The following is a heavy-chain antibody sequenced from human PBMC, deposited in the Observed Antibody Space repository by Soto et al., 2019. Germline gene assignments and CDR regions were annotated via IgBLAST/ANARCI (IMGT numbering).Heavy chain of an antibody. J-gene: IGHJ5*02. CDR1: GYTFTSYG. D-gene: IGHD2-15*01. V-gene: IGHV1-18*01. CDR3: ARDSWQKVDLPWNNWFDP. CDR2: ISAYNGNT. Sequence: QVQLVQSGAEVKKPGASVKVSCKASGYTFTSYGISWVRQAPGQGLEWMGWISAYNGNTNYAQKLQGRVTMTTDTSTSTAYMERRSLRSDDTSVYYCARDSWQKVDLPWNNWFDPWGQGTLVTVSS.